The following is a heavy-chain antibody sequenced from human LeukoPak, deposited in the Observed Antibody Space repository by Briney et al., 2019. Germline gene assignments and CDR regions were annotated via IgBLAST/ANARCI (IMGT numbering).Heavy chain of an antibody. CDR2: VYTSGST. CDR3: ARGQSGVVPDDQSGFDP. V-gene: IGHV4-4*07. J-gene: IGHJ5*02. CDR1: GGSISSYY. D-gene: IGHD3-10*01. Sequence: PSETLSLTCTVSGGSISSYYWNWIRQPSGKGLEWIGRVYTSGSTNYNPSLKSRVPISVDTSKNQFPLKLSSVTAADTAVYYCARGQSGVVPDDQSGFDPWGQGTLVTVSS.